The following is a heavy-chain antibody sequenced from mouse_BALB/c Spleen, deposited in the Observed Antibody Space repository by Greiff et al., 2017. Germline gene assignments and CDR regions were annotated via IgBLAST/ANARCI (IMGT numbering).Heavy chain of an antibody. J-gene: IGHJ3*01. CDR1: GFTFTDYY. CDR3: ARDGYDGMFAY. V-gene: IGHV7-3*02. D-gene: IGHD2-2*01. Sequence: EVKVVESGGGLVQPGGSLRLSCATSGFTFTDYYMSWVRQPPGKALEWLGFIRNKANGYTTEYSASVKGRFTISRDNSQSILYLQMNTLRAEDSATYYCARDGYDGMFAYWGQGTLVTVSA. CDR2: IRNKANGYTT.